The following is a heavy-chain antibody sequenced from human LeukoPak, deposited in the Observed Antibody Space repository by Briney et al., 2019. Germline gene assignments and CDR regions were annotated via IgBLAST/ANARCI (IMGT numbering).Heavy chain of an antibody. CDR3: AAGLRKDALFDP. CDR2: IVVASGTT. J-gene: IGHJ5*02. Sequence: SVTVSCKASGFTFTSSVMQWVRQARGQRLEWVGWIVVASGTTNYAQKFQERVTITRDMSTSTAYMELSSLRSEDTAVYYCAAGLRKDALFDPWGQGTLVTVSS. CDR1: GFTFTSSV. V-gene: IGHV1-58*02.